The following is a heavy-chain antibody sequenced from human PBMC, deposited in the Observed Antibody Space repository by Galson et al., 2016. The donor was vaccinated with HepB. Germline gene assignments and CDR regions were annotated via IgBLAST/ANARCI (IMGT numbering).Heavy chain of an antibody. V-gene: IGHV4-59*12. CDR1: GSSISGYY. D-gene: IGHD6-25*01. CDR2: VYHRVSP. Sequence: SETLSLTCTVSGSSISGYYWSCYRQLPGKRLEWIGYVYHRVSPKNNHSLKGRATISVEASTHQFSLTWTSVTAAETAVYYCARDTPAAWGQGTLVIVSS. CDR3: ARDTPAA. J-gene: IGHJ4*02.